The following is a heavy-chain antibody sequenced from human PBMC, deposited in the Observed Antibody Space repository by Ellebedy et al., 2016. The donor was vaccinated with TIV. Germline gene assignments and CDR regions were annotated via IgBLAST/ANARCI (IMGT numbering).Heavy chain of an antibody. Sequence: GGSLRLXCAASGLIFSSHGMHWVRQAPGKGLEWISFIHSDESGQYYAGSVKGRFTISRDNSKSTLYLQMNSLRDDDTAVYYCARDRVIHYMDVWGKGTTVTVSS. J-gene: IGHJ6*03. CDR1: GLIFSSHG. CDR2: IHSDESGQ. D-gene: IGHD2/OR15-2a*01. CDR3: ARDRVIHYMDV. V-gene: IGHV3-30*02.